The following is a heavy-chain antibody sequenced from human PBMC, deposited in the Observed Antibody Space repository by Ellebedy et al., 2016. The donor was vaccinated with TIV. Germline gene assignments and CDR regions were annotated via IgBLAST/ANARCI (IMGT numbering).Heavy chain of an antibody. V-gene: IGHV3-30-3*01. Sequence: GESLKISXAAPGFTFSSYAMHWVRQAPGQGLEWVAVISYDGSNKYYADSVKGRFTISRDNAKNSLYLQMNSLRAEDTAVYYCARGSDTAMVKTAPTVDYWGQGTLVTVSS. CDR1: GFTFSSYA. CDR3: ARGSDTAMVKTAPTVDY. J-gene: IGHJ4*02. D-gene: IGHD5-18*01. CDR2: ISYDGSNK.